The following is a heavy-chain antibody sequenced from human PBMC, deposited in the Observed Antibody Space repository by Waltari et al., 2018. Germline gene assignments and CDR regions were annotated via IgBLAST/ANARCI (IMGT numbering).Heavy chain of an antibody. Sequence: QLQLQESGPRLVRPSETLSLICRVSGVSITSNRHYWAWIRQSPGQGLDWIGTVSYSGTTYIRPSLNSRVSVSRDTSKNQVSLILGSVTAADMAVYYCATYIGASVGTAAFDVWGQGTMVTVSS. J-gene: IGHJ3*01. CDR1: GVSITSNRHY. D-gene: IGHD5-12*01. V-gene: IGHV4-39*01. CDR2: VSYSGTT. CDR3: ATYIGASVGTAAFDV.